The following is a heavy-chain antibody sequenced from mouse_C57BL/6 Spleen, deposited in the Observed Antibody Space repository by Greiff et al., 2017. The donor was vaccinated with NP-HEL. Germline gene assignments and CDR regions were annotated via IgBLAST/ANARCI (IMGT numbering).Heavy chain of an antibody. CDR3: ARRVTTDLYYFDY. V-gene: IGHV5-17*01. CDR2: ISSGSSTI. CDR1: GFTFSDYG. J-gene: IGHJ2*01. Sequence: EVQLVESGGGLVKPGGSLKLSCAASGFTFSDYGMHWVRQAPEKGLEWVAYISSGSSTIYYADTVKGRFTISRDNAKNTLFLQMTSLRSEDTAMYYCARRVTTDLYYFDYWGQGTTLTVSS. D-gene: IGHD2-2*01.